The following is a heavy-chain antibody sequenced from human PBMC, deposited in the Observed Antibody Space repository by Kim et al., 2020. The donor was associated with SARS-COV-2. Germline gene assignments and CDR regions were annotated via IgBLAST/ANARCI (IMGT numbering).Heavy chain of an antibody. CDR3: ASISRVGGYYSAVPRDY. CDR2: ISSSSSYT. D-gene: IGHD3-22*01. J-gene: IGHJ4*02. Sequence: GGSLRLSCAASGFTFSDYYMSWIRQAPGKGLEWVSYISSSSSYTNYADSVKGRFTISRDNAKNSLYLQMNSLRAEDTAVYYCASISRVGGYYSAVPRDYWGQGTLVTVSS. V-gene: IGHV3-11*03. CDR1: GFTFSDYY.